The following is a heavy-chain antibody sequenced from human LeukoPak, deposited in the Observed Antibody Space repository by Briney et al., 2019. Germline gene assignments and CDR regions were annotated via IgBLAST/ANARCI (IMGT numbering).Heavy chain of an antibody. Sequence: PSETLSLTCTVSGGSISGYYWSWIRQPPGKGLEWIGYIYYGGSTNYNPSLTTRVTMSVDTSKNQFSLRLISVTAADTAVYYCARFGNYYFDQWGQGTLVTISS. J-gene: IGHJ4*02. V-gene: IGHV4-59*01. CDR3: ARFGNYYFDQ. D-gene: IGHD1-7*01. CDR1: GGSISGYY. CDR2: IYYGGST.